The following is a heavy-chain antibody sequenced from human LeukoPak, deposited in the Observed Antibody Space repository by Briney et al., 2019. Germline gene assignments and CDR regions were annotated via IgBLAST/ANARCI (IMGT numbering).Heavy chain of an antibody. V-gene: IGHV4-61*02. Sequence: PSQTLSLICTVSGGSISSGGYYWSWIRQPAGKGLEWIGRIYTSGSTNYNPSLKSRVTISVDTSKNQFSLKLSSVTAADTAVYYCARLEQWLVHAFDIWGQGTMVTVSS. CDR3: ARLEQWLVHAFDI. D-gene: IGHD6-19*01. J-gene: IGHJ3*02. CDR2: IYTSGST. CDR1: GGSISSGGYY.